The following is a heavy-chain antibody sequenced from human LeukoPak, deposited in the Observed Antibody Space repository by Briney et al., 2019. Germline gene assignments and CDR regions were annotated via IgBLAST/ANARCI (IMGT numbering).Heavy chain of an antibody. D-gene: IGHD6-19*01. J-gene: IGHJ3*01. Sequence: PGGSLRLSCAGSGFTFSKYDMHWVRQAPGRGLEWVSDITSGGDTHYQGSVKGRFIISRDNAKNSFYLEMNSLRVGDTAVYYCVRGGPLAGHAFDVWGRGTLVTVS. CDR2: ITSGGDT. CDR1: GFTFSKYD. CDR3: VRGGPLAGHAFDV. V-gene: IGHV3-13*04.